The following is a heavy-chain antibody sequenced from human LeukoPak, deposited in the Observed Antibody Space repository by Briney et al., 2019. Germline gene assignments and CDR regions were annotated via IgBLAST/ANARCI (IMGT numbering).Heavy chain of an antibody. D-gene: IGHD3-16*02. V-gene: IGHV4-59*01. CDR2: IYYSGST. J-gene: IGHJ4*02. CDR1: GGSISSYY. CDR3: ARHTFGGVIASFDY. Sequence: SENLSLTCSVSGGSISSYYWSWIRQPPGKGLEWIGYIYYSGSTNYNPSLKSRVTISVDTSKNQFSLKLSSVTAADTAMYYCARHTFGGVIASFDYWGQGTLVTVSS.